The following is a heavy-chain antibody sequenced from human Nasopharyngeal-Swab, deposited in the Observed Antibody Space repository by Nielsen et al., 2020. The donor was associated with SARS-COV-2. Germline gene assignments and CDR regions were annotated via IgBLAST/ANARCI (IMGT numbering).Heavy chain of an antibody. D-gene: IGHD3-3*01. V-gene: IGHV1-2*02. J-gene: IGHJ6*02. CDR2: INPNSGGT. Sequence: ASVKVSCKASGYTFTGYYMHWVRQAPGQGLEWMGWINPNSGGTNYAQKLQGRVTMTTDTSTSTAYMELRSLRSDDTAVYYCARDTFRITIFGVVRYGMDVWGQGTTVTVSS. CDR1: GYTFTGYY. CDR3: ARDTFRITIFGVVRYGMDV.